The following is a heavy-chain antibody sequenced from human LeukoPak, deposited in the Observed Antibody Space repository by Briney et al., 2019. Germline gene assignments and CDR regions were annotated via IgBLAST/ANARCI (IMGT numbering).Heavy chain of an antibody. J-gene: IGHJ4*02. D-gene: IGHD6-19*01. V-gene: IGHV3-7*04. CDR3: ARGGGSNGWFY. CDR1: GFTVSSYW. Sequence: GGSLRLSCAASGFTVSSYWMSWVHQAPGKGLEWVANIKQDGSGKYYVDSVKGRFTISRDNAKNSLYLQMNSLRAEDTAVYYCARGGGSNGWFYWGQGTLVTVSS. CDR2: IKQDGSGK.